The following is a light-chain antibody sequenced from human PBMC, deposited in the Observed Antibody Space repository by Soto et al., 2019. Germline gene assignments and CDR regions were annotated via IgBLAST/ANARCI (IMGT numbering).Light chain of an antibody. Sequence: QSALTQPASVSGSPGQSITISCTGTSIDIGGYDYVSWYQQHPGKAPKLMIFEVSNRPSGVSNRFSGSKSGNTASLTISGLQAEHEADHYCSSYTSSSTYVFGTGTKLTVL. CDR1: SIDIGGYDY. CDR2: EVS. V-gene: IGLV2-14*01. CDR3: SSYTSSSTYV. J-gene: IGLJ1*01.